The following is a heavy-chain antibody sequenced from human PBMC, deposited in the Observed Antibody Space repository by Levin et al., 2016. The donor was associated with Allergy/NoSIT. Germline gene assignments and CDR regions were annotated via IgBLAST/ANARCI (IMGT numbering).Heavy chain of an antibody. J-gene: IGHJ6*03. D-gene: IGHD1-26*01. V-gene: IGHV3-53*01. CDR3: ARQCRERIVGVGAGLYYHMDV. CDR2: IYSGGNT. Sequence: WIRQPPGKGLEWVSVIYSGGNTYYADSVRGRFSISRDSSENAMYLQMNSLRAEDTAVYYCARQCRERIVGVGAGLYYHMDVWGKGTTVTVSS.